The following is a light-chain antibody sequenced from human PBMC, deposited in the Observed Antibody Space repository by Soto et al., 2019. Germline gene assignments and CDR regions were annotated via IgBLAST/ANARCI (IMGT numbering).Light chain of an antibody. Sequence: DIQMTQSPSSLSAFVGDRVTITCRASQDISNYLAWFQQKPGKAPKSLIFAASNLQTGVPPKFSGSGSGTDFTLTISSLRPEDFATYYCQQYNTYPPTFGGGTKVEIK. J-gene: IGKJ4*01. V-gene: IGKV1-16*02. CDR2: AAS. CDR1: QDISNY. CDR3: QQYNTYPPT.